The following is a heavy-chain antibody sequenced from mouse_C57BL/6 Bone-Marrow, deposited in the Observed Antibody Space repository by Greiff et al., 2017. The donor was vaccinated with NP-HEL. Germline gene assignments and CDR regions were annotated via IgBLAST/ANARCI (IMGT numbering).Heavy chain of an antibody. V-gene: IGHV1-59*01. CDR1: GYTFTSYW. Sequence: QVQLQQPGAELVRPGTSVKLSCKASGYTFTSYWMHWVKQRPGQGLEWIGVIDPSDSYTNYNQKFKGKATLTVDTSSSTAYMQLSSLTSEDSAVYYCARSVYYGNYVGYYFDYWGQGTTLTVSS. D-gene: IGHD2-1*01. CDR3: ARSVYYGNYVGYYFDY. CDR2: IDPSDSYT. J-gene: IGHJ2*01.